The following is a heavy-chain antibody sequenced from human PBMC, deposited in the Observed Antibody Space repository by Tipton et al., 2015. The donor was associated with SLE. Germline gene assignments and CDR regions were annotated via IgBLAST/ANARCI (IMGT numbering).Heavy chain of an antibody. CDR3: AKDSDTAMVSFDY. CDR2: IYYSGST. D-gene: IGHD5-18*01. Sequence: TLSLTCTVSGGSISSYYWSWIRQPPGKGLEWIGYIYYSGSTNYNPSLKSRVTISVDTSKNQFSLKLSSVTAADTAVYYCAKDSDTAMVSFDYWGQGTLVTVSS. V-gene: IGHV4-59*01. CDR1: GGSISSYY. J-gene: IGHJ4*02.